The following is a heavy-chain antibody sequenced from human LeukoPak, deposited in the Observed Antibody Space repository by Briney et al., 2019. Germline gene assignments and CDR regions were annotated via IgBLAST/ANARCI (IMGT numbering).Heavy chain of an antibody. V-gene: IGHV3-23*01. CDR2: SSGSGGIT. J-gene: IGHJ3*02. Sequence: GGSLRLSCAASGFTFSSYAMSWVRQAPGKGLEWVSTSSGSGGITYYAESVKGRFTISGDNSKNTLYLQMSSLRAEDTAVYYCAKFRLDSADYARGAFDIWGQGTMVTVSS. CDR1: GFTFSSYA. D-gene: IGHD3-16*01. CDR3: AKFRLDSADYARGAFDI.